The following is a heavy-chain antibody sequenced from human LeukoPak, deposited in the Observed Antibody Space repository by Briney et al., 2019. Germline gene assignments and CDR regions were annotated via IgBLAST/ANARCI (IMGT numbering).Heavy chain of an antibody. D-gene: IGHD3-3*01. Sequence: GASVKVSCKASGYTFTSYGISWVRQAPGQGLEWMGWISAYNGNTNYAQKLQGRVTMTTDTSTSTAYMELSSLRSEDTAVYYCARDTIRGLRFLVFSYYYYYMDVWGKGTTVTVSS. CDR1: GYTFTSYG. V-gene: IGHV1-18*01. J-gene: IGHJ6*03. CDR3: ARDTIRGLRFLVFSYYYYYMDV. CDR2: ISAYNGNT.